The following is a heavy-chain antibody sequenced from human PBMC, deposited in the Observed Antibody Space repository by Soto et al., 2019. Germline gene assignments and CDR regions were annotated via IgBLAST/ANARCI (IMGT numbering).Heavy chain of an antibody. CDR2: IFPDDSET. J-gene: IGHJ4*02. D-gene: IGHD3-22*01. CDR1: GYSFSSYW. V-gene: IGHV5-51*01. Sequence: GESRKISCNASGYSFSSYWIGWVRQIPGKGLEWMGIIFPDDSETRYSPSFQGKVSISVDKSITTAYLQWSSLKASDTAMYYCARRLYDTSGYRYFDFWGQGTLVTVSS. CDR3: ARRLYDTSGYRYFDF.